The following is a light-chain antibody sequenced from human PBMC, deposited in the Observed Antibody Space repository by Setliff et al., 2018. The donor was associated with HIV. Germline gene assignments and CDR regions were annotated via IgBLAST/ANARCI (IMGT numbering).Light chain of an antibody. V-gene: IGLV2-14*03. CDR2: AVS. Sequence: QSVLTQPPSVSGAPGQRVTISCTGSSSNVGAGYNVHWYQQHPGKAPKLMISAVSNRPSGVSNRFSGSKSGYTASLTISGLQAEDEADYYCSSYTSSTPLYVFGTGTKVTVL. CDR3: SSYTSSTPLYV. CDR1: SSNVGAGYN. J-gene: IGLJ1*01.